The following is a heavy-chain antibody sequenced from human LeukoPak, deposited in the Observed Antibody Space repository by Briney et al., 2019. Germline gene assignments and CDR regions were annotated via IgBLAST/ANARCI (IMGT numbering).Heavy chain of an antibody. CDR2: VYRGGNT. Sequence: SETVSLTCAVYGGSFSGYYWSWMRQPPGKGLEWMGEVYRGGNTNYNPSFKSRVTISLDTSKNKFSLKLSSVTAADTAVYYCASRKDAFWSYYSRDMDVWGQGTTVTVSS. CDR3: ASRKDAFWSYYSRDMDV. CDR1: GGSFSGYY. J-gene: IGHJ6*02. V-gene: IGHV4-34*01. D-gene: IGHD3-3*01.